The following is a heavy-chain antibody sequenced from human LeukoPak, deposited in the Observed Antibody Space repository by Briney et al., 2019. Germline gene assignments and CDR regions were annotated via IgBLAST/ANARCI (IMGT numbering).Heavy chain of an antibody. CDR1: GFTFSSYA. D-gene: IGHD2-2*01. J-gene: IGHJ6*03. CDR2: ISGSGGST. CDR3: ARKDIVVVPAAPEYYYYYMDV. V-gene: IGHV3-23*01. Sequence: GGSLRLSCAASGFTFSSYAMSWVRQAPGKGLEWVSAISGSGGSTYYADSVKGRFTISRDNSKNTLYPQMNSLRAEDTAVYYCARKDIVVVPAAPEYYYYYMDVWGKGTTVTVSS.